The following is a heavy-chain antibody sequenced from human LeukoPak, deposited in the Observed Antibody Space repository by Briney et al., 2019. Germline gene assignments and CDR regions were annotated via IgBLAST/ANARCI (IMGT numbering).Heavy chain of an antibody. CDR2: IYYSGST. V-gene: IGHV4-59*01. Sequence: SETLSLTCTVSGGSISSYYWSWIRQPPGKGLEWIGYIYYSGSTNYNPSLKSRVTISVDTSKNQFSLKLSSVTAADTAAYYCARGGSYCSGGSCYLIGWFDPWGQGTLVTVSS. J-gene: IGHJ5*02. D-gene: IGHD2-15*01. CDR3: ARGGSYCSGGSCYLIGWFDP. CDR1: GGSISSYY.